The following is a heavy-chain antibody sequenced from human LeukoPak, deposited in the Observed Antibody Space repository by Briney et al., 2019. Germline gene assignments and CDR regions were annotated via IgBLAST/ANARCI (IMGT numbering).Heavy chain of an antibody. D-gene: IGHD6-19*01. CDR1: GFTLSSYW. CDR2: IKQDGSEK. V-gene: IGHV3-7*01. J-gene: IGHJ4*02. Sequence: PGGSLRLSCAASGFTLSSYWMSWVRQAPGKGLEWVANIKQDGSEKYYVDSVKGRFTISRDNAKNSLYLQMNSLRAEDTAVYYCARDTIEPKQWLVRPHYFDYWGQGTLVTVSS. CDR3: ARDTIEPKQWLVRPHYFDY.